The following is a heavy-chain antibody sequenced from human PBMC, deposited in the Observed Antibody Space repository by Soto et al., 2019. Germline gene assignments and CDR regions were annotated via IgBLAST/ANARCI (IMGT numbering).Heavy chain of an antibody. J-gene: IGHJ6*02. CDR2: IIPIFGTA. Sequence: QVQLVQSGAEVKKPGSSVKVSCKASGGTFSSYAISWVRQAPGQGLEWMGGIIPIFGTANYAQKFQGRVTITADESTSTAYMELSSLRSEDTAVYYCARAEQTTTVTTNYYYYGMDVWGQGTTVTVSS. D-gene: IGHD4-17*01. CDR3: ARAEQTTTVTTNYYYYGMDV. CDR1: GGTFSSYA. V-gene: IGHV1-69*01.